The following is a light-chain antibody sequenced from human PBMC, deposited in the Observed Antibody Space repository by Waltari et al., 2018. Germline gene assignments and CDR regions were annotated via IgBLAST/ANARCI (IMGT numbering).Light chain of an antibody. Sequence: DIMMTQSPDSLAVSLGERATINCKSSQSVLYSSNNKNYLAWYQQKPGQPPKLLIYWASTRESGVPDRFSGSGSGTDFTLTISGLQAEDVAVYYCQQYYSPPLTFGGGTKVEIK. CDR1: QSVLYSSNNKNY. CDR3: QQYYSPPLT. J-gene: IGKJ4*01. CDR2: WAS. V-gene: IGKV4-1*01.